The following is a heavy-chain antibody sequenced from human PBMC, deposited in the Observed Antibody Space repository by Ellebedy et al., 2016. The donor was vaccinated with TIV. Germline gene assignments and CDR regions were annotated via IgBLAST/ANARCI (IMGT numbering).Heavy chain of an antibody. CDR2: ISYDGSNK. D-gene: IGHD5-24*01. CDR3: ARGFRDGYNTGFDY. J-gene: IGHJ4*02. Sequence: GGSLRLXCAASGFTFSSYAMHWVRQAPGKGLEWVAVISYDGSNKYYADSVKGRFTISRDNSKNTLYLQMNSLRAEDTAVYYCARGFRDGYNTGFDYWGQGTLVTVSS. V-gene: IGHV3-30*04. CDR1: GFTFSSYA.